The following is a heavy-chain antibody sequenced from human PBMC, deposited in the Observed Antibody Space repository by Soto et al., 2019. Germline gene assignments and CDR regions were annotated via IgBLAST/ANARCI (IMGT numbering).Heavy chain of an antibody. D-gene: IGHD5-18*01. CDR1: GASINSGGYF. V-gene: IGHV4-31*03. CDR3: ARGFVETAMAFDY. CDR2: IHYSGST. J-gene: IGHJ4*02. Sequence: QVQLQESGPGLVKPSQTLSLACSVSGASINSGGYFWSWIRQLPGKGLEWIGYIHYSGSTYYNPSLKSRVVMSMDTSKNDFSLKLSSVTAADTAVFYGARGFVETAMAFDYWGQGALVTVSS.